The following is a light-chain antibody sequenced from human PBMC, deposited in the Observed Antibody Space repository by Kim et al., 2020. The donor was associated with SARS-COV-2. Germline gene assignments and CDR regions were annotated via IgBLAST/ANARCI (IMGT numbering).Light chain of an antibody. Sequence: LGQTVRITCQGDSLRSYYASWYQQKPGQAPVLVIYGKNNRPSGIPDRFSGSSSGNTASLTITGAQAEDEADYYCNSLDSSGNHVVFGGGTQLTVL. V-gene: IGLV3-19*01. CDR1: SLRSYY. CDR2: GKN. J-gene: IGLJ2*01. CDR3: NSLDSSGNHVV.